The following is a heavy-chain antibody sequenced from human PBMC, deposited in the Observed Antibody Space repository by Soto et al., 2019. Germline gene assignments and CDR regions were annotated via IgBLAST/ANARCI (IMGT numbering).Heavy chain of an antibody. V-gene: IGHV4-39*07. CDR1: GGSISSGPYS. CDR2: FHYSENT. Sequence: PSETLSLTCTVSGGSISSGPYSWGWIRQPPGEGLEWIGTFHYSENTYYNPSLESRVTISVDTSKNQFSLKLSSVTAADTAVYYCARLDCSSTSCLYDFDYWGQGTLVTVSS. J-gene: IGHJ4*02. D-gene: IGHD2-2*01. CDR3: ARLDCSSTSCLYDFDY.